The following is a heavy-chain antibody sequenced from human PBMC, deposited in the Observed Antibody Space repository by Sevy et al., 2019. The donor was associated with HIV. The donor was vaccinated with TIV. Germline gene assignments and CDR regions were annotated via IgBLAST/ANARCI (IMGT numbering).Heavy chain of an antibody. Sequence: GGSLRLSCAASGFTFSSYEMNWVRQAPGKGLEWVSYISNSGTAIYYSDSVKGRFTISRDNARNSLFLQMNSLRAEDTAVYYCARDRQGITVAGTAIDYWGQGTLVTVSS. V-gene: IGHV3-48*03. CDR1: GFTFSSYE. J-gene: IGHJ4*02. CDR3: ARDRQGITVAGTAIDY. CDR2: ISNSGTAI. D-gene: IGHD6-19*01.